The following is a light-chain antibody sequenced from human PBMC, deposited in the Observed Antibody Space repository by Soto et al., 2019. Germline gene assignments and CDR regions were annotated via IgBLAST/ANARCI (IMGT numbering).Light chain of an antibody. CDR3: NSYTSDYTYV. CDR1: SIDVGGYNY. V-gene: IGLV2-11*01. J-gene: IGLJ1*01. CDR2: DVS. Sequence: SVLTQPRSVSGSPGQSVTISCTGTSIDVGGYNYVSWYLQHPGKAPKVMIYDVSKRPSGVPDRFSGSKSGSTASLTISGLQAEDEADYYCNSYTSDYTYVFGNGTKVTVL.